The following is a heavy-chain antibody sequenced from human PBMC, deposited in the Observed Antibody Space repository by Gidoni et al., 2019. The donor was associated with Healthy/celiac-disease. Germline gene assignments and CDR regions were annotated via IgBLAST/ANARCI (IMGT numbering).Heavy chain of an antibody. CDR2: IIPILGIA. CDR3: ARGYGGNPEYFQH. J-gene: IGHJ1*01. CDR1: GGTFSSYT. V-gene: IGHV1-69*02. Sequence: QVQLVQSGAEVKKPGSSVKVSCKASGGTFSSYTISWVRQAPGQGLEWMGRIIPILGIANYAQKFQGRVTITADKSTSTAYMELSSLRSEDTAVYYCARGYGGNPEYFQHWGQGTLVTVSS. D-gene: IGHD4-17*01.